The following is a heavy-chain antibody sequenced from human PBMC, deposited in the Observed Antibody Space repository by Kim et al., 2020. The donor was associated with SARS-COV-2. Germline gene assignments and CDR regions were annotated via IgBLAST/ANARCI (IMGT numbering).Heavy chain of an antibody. CDR1: GFTFDDYA. J-gene: IGHJ4*02. D-gene: IGHD5-12*01. CDR3: AKDGEGYSGYDFVDY. V-gene: IGHV3-43*02. CDR2: ISGDGGST. Sequence: GGSLRLSCAASGFTFDDYAMHWVRQAPGKGLEWVSLISGDGGSTYYADSVKGRFTISRDNSKNSLYLQMNSLRTEDTALYYCAKDGEGYSGYDFVDYWGQGTLVTVSS.